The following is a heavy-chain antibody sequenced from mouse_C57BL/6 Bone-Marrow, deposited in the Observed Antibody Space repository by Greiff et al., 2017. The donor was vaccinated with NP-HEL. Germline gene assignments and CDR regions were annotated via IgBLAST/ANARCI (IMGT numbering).Heavy chain of an antibody. CDR1: GFTFSDYG. V-gene: IGHV5-17*01. Sequence: EVMLVESGGGLVKPGGSLKLSCAASGFTFSDYGMHWVRQAPEKGLEWVAYISSGSSTIYYVDTVKGRFTISRDNAKNTLFLQMTSLRSEDTAMYYCARQNYYGSSGSYWYFDVWGTGTTVTVSS. CDR2: ISSGSSTI. D-gene: IGHD1-1*01. CDR3: ARQNYYGSSGSYWYFDV. J-gene: IGHJ1*03.